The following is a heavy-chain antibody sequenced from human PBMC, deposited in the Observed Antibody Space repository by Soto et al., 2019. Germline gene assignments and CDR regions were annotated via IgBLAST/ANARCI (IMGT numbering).Heavy chain of an antibody. CDR3: AREAYDFWSGYYSDNWFDP. Sequence: QAQLVESGGGVVQPGRSLRLSCAASGFIFSSYGMHWVRQAPGKGLEWVAVIWYDGSNKYDAHSVKGRFTISRDNSKNTLYLQMNSLRAEDTAVYYCAREAYDFWSGYYSDNWFDPWGQGTLVTVSS. CDR2: IWYDGSNK. J-gene: IGHJ5*02. V-gene: IGHV3-33*01. D-gene: IGHD3-3*01. CDR1: GFIFSSYG.